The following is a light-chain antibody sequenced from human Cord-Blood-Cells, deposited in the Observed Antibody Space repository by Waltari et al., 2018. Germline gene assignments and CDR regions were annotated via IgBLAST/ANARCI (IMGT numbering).Light chain of an antibody. CDR1: QSVSSSY. J-gene: IGKJ1*01. V-gene: IGKV3-20*01. CDR2: GAS. CDR3: QQYGSSPRT. Sequence: EIVLTQSPGTLSLSPGERATLSCRASQSVSSSYLAWYQQKPGQAPRLLIYGASSRATVIPDRFSVSGSGTDFTLTISRLEPEDFAVYYCQQYGSSPRTFGQGTKVEIK.